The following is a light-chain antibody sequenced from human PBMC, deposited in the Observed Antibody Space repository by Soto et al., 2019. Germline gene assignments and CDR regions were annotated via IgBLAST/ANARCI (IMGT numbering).Light chain of an antibody. Sequence: EIVLTQSPATLSLSPGERATLSCWASQSVSDYLVWYQQKPGQAPRLLIYDASSRATGIPARFSGSGSGTDFTLTISSLEPEDFAVYYCQQRRTYTFGQGTKLEIK. CDR1: QSVSDY. CDR2: DAS. J-gene: IGKJ2*01. CDR3: QQRRTYT. V-gene: IGKV3-11*01.